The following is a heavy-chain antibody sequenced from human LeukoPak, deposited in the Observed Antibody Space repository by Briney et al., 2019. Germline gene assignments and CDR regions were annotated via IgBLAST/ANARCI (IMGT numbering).Heavy chain of an antibody. CDR1: GGSFSSYY. V-gene: IGHV4-34*01. J-gene: IGHJ6*02. D-gene: IGHD5-12*01. CDR3: ARSAVIVATDPYYYYDMDV. Sequence: SETLSLTCTVYGGSFSSYYWSWLRQPPGKGLEWIGEINHSGSTNYNPSLKSRVTISVDTSKNQFSLRLSSVTAADTAVYYCARSAVIVATDPYYYYDMDVWGQGTTVTVSS. CDR2: INHSGST.